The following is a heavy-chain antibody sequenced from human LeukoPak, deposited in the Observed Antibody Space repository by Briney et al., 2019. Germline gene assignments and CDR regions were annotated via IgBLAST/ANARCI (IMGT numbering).Heavy chain of an antibody. Sequence: ASVKVSCKASGYTFTGYYIHWVRQAPGQGLEWMGIINPSGGSTSYAQKFQGRVTMTRDTSTSTVYMELSSLRSEDTAVYYCARDRPGRYCSSTRCYMASPFDPWGQGTLVTVSS. J-gene: IGHJ5*02. CDR2: INPSGGST. CDR3: ARDRPGRYCSSTRCYMASPFDP. D-gene: IGHD2-2*02. V-gene: IGHV1-46*01. CDR1: GYTFTGYY.